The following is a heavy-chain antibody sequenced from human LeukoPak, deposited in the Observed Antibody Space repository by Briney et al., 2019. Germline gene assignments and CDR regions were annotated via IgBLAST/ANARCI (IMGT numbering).Heavy chain of an antibody. D-gene: IGHD3-3*01. V-gene: IGHV3-23*01. CDR1: GFTFSSYA. Sequence: GGSLRLSCAASGFTFSSYAMSWVRQAPGKGPEWVSVISQGGEATYYADSVKGRFTISRDNAKNSLYLQMNSLRAEDTAVYYCARGSGITIFGVDPGGMDVRGQGTTVTVSS. J-gene: IGHJ6*02. CDR3: ARGSGITIFGVDPGGMDV. CDR2: ISQGGEAT.